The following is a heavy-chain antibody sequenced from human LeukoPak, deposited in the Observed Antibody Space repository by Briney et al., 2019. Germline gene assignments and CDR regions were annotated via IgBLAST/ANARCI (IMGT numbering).Heavy chain of an antibody. Sequence: SGGSLRLSCAASGFTFAIHAMTWVRQAPGKGLEWVSGSGDGASTHYAESVKGQFTISRDNSQNTLFLQMNSLRVEDTAIYYCAKDSYVSGRPLHIWGQGTMVTVSS. CDR3: AKDSYVSGRPLHI. V-gene: IGHV3-23*01. CDR1: GFTFAIHA. J-gene: IGHJ3*02. CDR2: SGDGAST. D-gene: IGHD3-10*01.